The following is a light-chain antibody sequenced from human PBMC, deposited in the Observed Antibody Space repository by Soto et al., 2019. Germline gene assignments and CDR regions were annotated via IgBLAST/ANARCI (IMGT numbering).Light chain of an antibody. CDR2: AAS. J-gene: IGKJ5*01. V-gene: IGKV1-39*01. CDR3: QQDYSTLAT. Sequence: DIQMSKSPSSLSASAEDGFPILSRAAESFGRHLTWYQQKPGRAPDLLIYAASTLQNGVPSRFTGSGSGTEFTLTITGLQLEDFATYYCQQDYSTLATFGQGTRLEIK. CDR1: ESFGRH.